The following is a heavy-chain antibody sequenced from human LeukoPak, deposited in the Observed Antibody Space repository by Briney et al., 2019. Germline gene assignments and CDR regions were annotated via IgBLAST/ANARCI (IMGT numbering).Heavy chain of an antibody. J-gene: IGHJ5*02. CDR3: ARGRGTGFWSGYPPQKRFDP. Sequence: PSETLSLTCTVSGGSISSYYWSWIRQPPGKGLEWIGYIYYSGSTNYNPSLKSRVTISVDTSKNQFSLKLSSVTAADTAVYYCARGRGTGFWSGYPPQKRFDPWGQGTLVTVSS. CDR2: IYYSGST. V-gene: IGHV4-59*01. CDR1: GGSISSYY. D-gene: IGHD3-3*01.